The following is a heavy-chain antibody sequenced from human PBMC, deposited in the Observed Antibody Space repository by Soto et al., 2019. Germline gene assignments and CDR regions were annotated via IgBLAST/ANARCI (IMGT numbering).Heavy chain of an antibody. CDR1: GFTFSSYG. Sequence: QVQLVESGGGVVQPGRSLRLSCAASGFTFSSYGMHWVRQAPGKGLEWVAVISYDGSNKYYADSVKGRFTISRDNSKNTLYLQMNSMRAEDTAVYYCAVDMGAAPFDYWGQGTLVTVSS. D-gene: IGHD2-15*01. J-gene: IGHJ4*02. CDR3: AVDMGAAPFDY. V-gene: IGHV3-30*03. CDR2: ISYDGSNK.